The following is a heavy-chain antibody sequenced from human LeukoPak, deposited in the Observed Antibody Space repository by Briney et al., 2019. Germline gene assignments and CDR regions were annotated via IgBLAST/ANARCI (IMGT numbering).Heavy chain of an antibody. Sequence: SETLSLTCTVSGGSISSYYWSWIRQPPGKALEWIGYIYYSGSTNYNPSLKSRVTISVDTSKNQFSLKLSSVTAADTAVYYCASAYYYDSSGPDWYFDLWGRGTLVTVSS. CDR3: ASAYYYDSSGPDWYFDL. J-gene: IGHJ2*01. V-gene: IGHV4-59*01. D-gene: IGHD3-22*01. CDR2: IYYSGST. CDR1: GGSISSYY.